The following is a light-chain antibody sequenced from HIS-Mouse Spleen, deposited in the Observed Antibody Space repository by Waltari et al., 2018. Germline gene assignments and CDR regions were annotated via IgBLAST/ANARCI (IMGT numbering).Light chain of an antibody. J-gene: IGKJ4*02. Sequence: DIQLTQSPSFLSASVGDRVTITCRASQGISSYLAWYQQKPGTAPKLLIYAASTLQSVVPSRFSGSGSGTEFTLTISSLQPEDFATYYCQQLNSYPPDTFGGGTKVEIK. CDR2: AAS. V-gene: IGKV1-9*01. CDR1: QGISSY. CDR3: QQLNSYPPDT.